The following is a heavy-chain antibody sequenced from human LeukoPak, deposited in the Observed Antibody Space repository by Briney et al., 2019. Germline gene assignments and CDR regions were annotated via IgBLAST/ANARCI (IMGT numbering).Heavy chain of an antibody. CDR3: ARLFDYGDYRAEPY. V-gene: IGHV3-66*01. Sequence: GGSLRLSCAASGFTVSSNYMSWVRQAPGKGLEWVSVIYSGGSTYHADSVKGRFTISRDNSKNTLYLQMNSLRAEDTAVYYCARLFDYGDYRAEPYWGQGTLVTVSS. CDR2: IYSGGST. CDR1: GFTVSSNY. J-gene: IGHJ4*02. D-gene: IGHD4-17*01.